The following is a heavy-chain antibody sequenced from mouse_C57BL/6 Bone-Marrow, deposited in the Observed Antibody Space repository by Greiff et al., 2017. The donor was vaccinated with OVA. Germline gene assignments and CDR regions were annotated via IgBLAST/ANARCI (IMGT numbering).Heavy chain of an antibody. J-gene: IGHJ3*01. V-gene: IGHV1-26*01. Sequence: EVQLQQSGPELVKPGASVKISCKASGYTFTDYYMNWVKQSHGQSLEWIGDINPNNGGTSYNQKFKGKATLTVDKSSSTAYMELRSLTSEDSAVYYCARRAYWGQGTLVTVSA. CDR3: ARRAY. CDR2: INPNNGGT. CDR1: GYTFTDYY.